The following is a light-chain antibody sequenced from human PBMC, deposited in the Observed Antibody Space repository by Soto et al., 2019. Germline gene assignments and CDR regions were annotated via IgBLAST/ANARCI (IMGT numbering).Light chain of an antibody. CDR3: QQYGSSPGT. Sequence: EIVLTQSPGTLSLSPGERATLSCRASQSVTSNFLAWYQQKPGQAPKLVISGGSSRATGIPDRFSGSGSGTDFTLTITNPEPEDFAVYSCQQYGSSPGTFGQGTRLEIK. J-gene: IGKJ2*02. V-gene: IGKV3-20*01. CDR1: QSVTSNF. CDR2: GGS.